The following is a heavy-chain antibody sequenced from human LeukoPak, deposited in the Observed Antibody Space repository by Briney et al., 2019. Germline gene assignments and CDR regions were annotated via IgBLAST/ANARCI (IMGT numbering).Heavy chain of an antibody. CDR1: GFTFRSYA. D-gene: IGHD4-17*01. V-gene: IGHV3-30*04. CDR3: ARHVTTVMWFDP. Sequence: PGGTLRLSCAASGFTFRSYAMHWVRQAPARGLEWVAVISYDGSNKYYADSVKGRFTISRDNSKNTLYLQMNSLRAEDTAVYYCARHVTTVMWFDPWGQGTLVTVSS. CDR2: ISYDGSNK. J-gene: IGHJ5*02.